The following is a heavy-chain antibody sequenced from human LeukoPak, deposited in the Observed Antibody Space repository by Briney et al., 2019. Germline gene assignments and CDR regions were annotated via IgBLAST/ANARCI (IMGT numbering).Heavy chain of an antibody. D-gene: IGHD2-15*01. CDR2: IIPIFGTA. J-gene: IGHJ3*02. Sequence: ASVKVSCKASGYTFTSYGISWVRQAPGQGLEWMGGIIPIFGTANYAQKFQGRVTITADKSTSTAYMELSSLRSEDTAVYYCGGSEMVVAATFAFDIWGQGTMVTVSS. CDR1: GYTFTSYG. CDR3: GGSEMVVAATFAFDI. V-gene: IGHV1-69*06.